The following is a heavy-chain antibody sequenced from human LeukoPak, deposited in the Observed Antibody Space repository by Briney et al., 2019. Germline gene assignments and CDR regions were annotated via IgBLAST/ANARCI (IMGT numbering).Heavy chain of an antibody. D-gene: IGHD5-18*01. CDR1: GGSISSYY. J-gene: IGHJ4*02. CDR3: AKCSRLHVDTAMVKSPFDC. V-gene: IGHV4-59*01. CDR2: IYYSGST. Sequence: SETLSLTCTVSGGSISSYYWSWIRQPPGKGLEWIGYIYYSGSTNYNPSLKSRVTISVDTSKNQFSLKLSSVTAADTAVYYCAKCSRLHVDTAMVKSPFDCWGQGTLVTVSS.